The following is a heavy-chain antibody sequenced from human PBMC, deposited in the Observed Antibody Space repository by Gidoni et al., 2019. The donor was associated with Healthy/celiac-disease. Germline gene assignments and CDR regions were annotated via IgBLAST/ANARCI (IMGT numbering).Heavy chain of an antibody. V-gene: IGHV4-39*01. CDR2: IEYSGST. CDR1: GVSISSSSYS. J-gene: IGHJ4*02. Sequence: QLPLQASAPGLVPPSATLSLTCPVSGVSISSSSYSWGGTRQPPGKGLEWIGSIEYSGSTYYNPCLKSRVTISVETSKNQFSLKRSSVTAADTAVYYCARHWRFGELALDYWGQGTLVTVSS. CDR3: ARHWRFGELALDY. D-gene: IGHD3-10*01.